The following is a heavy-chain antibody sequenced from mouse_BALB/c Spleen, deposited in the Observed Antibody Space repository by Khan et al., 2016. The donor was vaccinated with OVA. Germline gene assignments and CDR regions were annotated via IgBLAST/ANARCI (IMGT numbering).Heavy chain of an antibody. J-gene: IGHJ4*01. CDR1: GYTFTSYW. CDR2: ISPGSGTP. V-gene: IGHV1S41*01. Sequence: DLVKPGASVKLSCKASGYTFTSYWINWIKQRPGQGLEWIGRISPGSGTPYYNEMFKGKATLTVDTYSSTAYIQLSSLSSEDSAVYFCAREKYYGSSHYAMDYWGQGTSVTVSS. CDR3: AREKYYGSSHYAMDY. D-gene: IGHD1-1*01.